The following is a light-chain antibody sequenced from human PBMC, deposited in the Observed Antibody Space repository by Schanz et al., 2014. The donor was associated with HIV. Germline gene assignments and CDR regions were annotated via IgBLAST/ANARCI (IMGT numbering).Light chain of an antibody. Sequence: EIVLTQSPGTLSLSPGERATLSCRASQTVSSNSLGWYQQKRGQVPRLLIYGASNRATGIPDRFSGGGSGTDFTLTISRLEPEDFAVYYCQQSGDSGGTFGGGTKVDMK. CDR1: QTVSSNS. V-gene: IGKV3-20*01. CDR2: GAS. J-gene: IGKJ4*01. CDR3: QQSGDSGGT.